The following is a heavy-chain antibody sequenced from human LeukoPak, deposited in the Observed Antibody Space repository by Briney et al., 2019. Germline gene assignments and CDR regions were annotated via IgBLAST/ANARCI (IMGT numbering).Heavy chain of an antibody. Sequence: GGSLRLSCAASGFTFSSYAMSWVRQAPGKGLEWVSAISGSGGSTYYADSVKGRFTISRDNSKNTLYLQMNSLRAEDTAVYYCAKEGSYYDFWSGYFPSHFDYWGQGTLVTVSX. V-gene: IGHV3-23*01. CDR1: GFTFSSYA. CDR2: ISGSGGST. D-gene: IGHD3-3*01. CDR3: AKEGSYYDFWSGYFPSHFDY. J-gene: IGHJ4*02.